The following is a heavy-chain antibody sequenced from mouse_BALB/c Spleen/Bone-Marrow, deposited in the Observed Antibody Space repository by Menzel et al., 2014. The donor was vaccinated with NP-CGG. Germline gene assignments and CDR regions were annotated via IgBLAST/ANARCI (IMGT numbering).Heavy chain of an antibody. V-gene: IGHV1S22*01. CDR1: GYTFTSYW. Sequence: LQQSRSELVRPGASVKLSCKASGYTFTSYWMHWVKQRPGQGLEWIGNIYPGSGSTNYDEKFKSKATLTVDTSSSTAYMQLSSLTSEDSAVYYCTNHYFDYWGQGTTPTVSS. CDR2: IYPGSGST. J-gene: IGHJ2*01. CDR3: TNHYFDY.